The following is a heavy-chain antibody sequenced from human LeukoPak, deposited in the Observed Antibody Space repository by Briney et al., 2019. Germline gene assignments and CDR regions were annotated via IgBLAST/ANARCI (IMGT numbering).Heavy chain of an antibody. V-gene: IGHV3-30*03. CDR3: ARDPFLGGPDFLDY. D-gene: IGHD1-26*01. J-gene: IGHJ4*02. Sequence: GRSLRLSCTVSGFPFSDYVVHWVRQAPGKGLEWVAVTSADESIKIYSDSVRGRFTISRDNFKNILYLQMDSLGLEDTAVYFCARDPFLGGPDFLDYWGRGTLVTVSS. CDR2: TSADESIK. CDR1: GFPFSDYV.